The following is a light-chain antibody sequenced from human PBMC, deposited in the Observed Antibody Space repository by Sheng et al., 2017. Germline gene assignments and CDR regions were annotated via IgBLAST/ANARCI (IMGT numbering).Light chain of an antibody. CDR3: QQYDNWPPYS. CDR2: GAF. CDR1: QSVNNN. V-gene: IGKV3-15*01. Sequence: EIVLTQSPGTLSLSSGERVTLSCRASQSVNNNLAWYQQKPGQAPRLLIYGAFTRATGIPARFSGGGSGTEFTLTISSLQSEDFAIYFCQQYDNWPPYSFGQGTKLEI. J-gene: IGKJ2*03.